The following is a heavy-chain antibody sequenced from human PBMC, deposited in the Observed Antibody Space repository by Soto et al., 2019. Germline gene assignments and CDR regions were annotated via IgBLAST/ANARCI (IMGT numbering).Heavy chain of an antibody. D-gene: IGHD2-2*01. V-gene: IGHV1-18*01. CDR2: ISAYNGNT. J-gene: IGHJ5*02. Sequence: QVQLVQSGAEVKKPGASVKVSCKASGYTFTSYGISWVRQAPGQGLEWMGWISAYNGNTNYAQKLQGRVTMTTDTSTSTAYMELRSLTSDDTAVYYCARTEVPAAIFPPDWFDPWGQGTLVTVSS. CDR3: ARTEVPAAIFPPDWFDP. CDR1: GYTFTSYG.